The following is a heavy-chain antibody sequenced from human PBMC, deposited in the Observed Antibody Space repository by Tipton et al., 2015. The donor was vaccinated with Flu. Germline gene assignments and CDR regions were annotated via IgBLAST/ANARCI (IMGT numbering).Heavy chain of an antibody. D-gene: IGHD4-17*01. CDR2: VHLAGTT. CDR1: GDSIGSDYF. V-gene: IGHV4-38-2*01. CDR3: ARRDYGNYGAEPKNWFDP. Sequence: LRLSCSVSGDSIGSDYFWGWIRQPPGKGLEWIGYVHLAGTTYYNPSLRSRVTISLDRPKNHFSLRLTSVTAADTAIYYCARRDYGNYGAEPKNWFDPWGQGTLVTVSS. J-gene: IGHJ5*02.